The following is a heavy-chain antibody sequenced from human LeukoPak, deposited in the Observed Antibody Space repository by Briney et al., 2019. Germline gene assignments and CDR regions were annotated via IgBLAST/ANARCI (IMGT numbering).Heavy chain of an antibody. CDR1: GGSISSYY. CDR3: ARVSIAAAGPNWFDP. Sequence: PSQTLSLTCTVSGGSISSYYWSWIRQPPGKGLEWIGYIYYSGSTNYNPSLKSRATISVDTSKNQFSLKLSSVTAADTAVYYRARVSIAAAGPNWFDPWGQGTLVTVSS. D-gene: IGHD6-13*01. CDR2: IYYSGST. V-gene: IGHV4-59*01. J-gene: IGHJ5*02.